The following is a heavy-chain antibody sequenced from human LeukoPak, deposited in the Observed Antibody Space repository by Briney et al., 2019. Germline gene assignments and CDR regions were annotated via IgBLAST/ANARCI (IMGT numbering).Heavy chain of an antibody. CDR2: ITTSSSYR. Sequence: GGSLRLSCAASGFTFSRYSMNWVRQAPGKGLEWVSSITTSSSYRYYADSVRGRFTISRDNARKSLYLQMDSLRAEDTAVYYCARDSGSYYDSRGFDYWGQGTLVSVSS. CDR1: GFTFSRYS. D-gene: IGHD3-22*01. J-gene: IGHJ4*02. CDR3: ARDSGSYYDSRGFDY. V-gene: IGHV3-21*01.